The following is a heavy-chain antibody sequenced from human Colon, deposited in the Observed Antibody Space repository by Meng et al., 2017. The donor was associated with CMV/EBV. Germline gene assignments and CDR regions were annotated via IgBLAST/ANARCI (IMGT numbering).Heavy chain of an antibody. D-gene: IGHD3-10*01. J-gene: IGHJ4*02. Sequence: QVQRQRRGEGLLKPSETLSLTCALHGGSFSPYYWSWIRQSPGKGLEWIAEIDHTGSTNYNPSLKSRVTISIDTSNSHFSLNLTFATAADTAVYYCARGGGTPIRGVLPFDFWGQGTLVTVSS. CDR3: ARGGGTPIRGVLPFDF. V-gene: IGHV4-34*01. CDR1: GGSFSPYY. CDR2: IDHTGST.